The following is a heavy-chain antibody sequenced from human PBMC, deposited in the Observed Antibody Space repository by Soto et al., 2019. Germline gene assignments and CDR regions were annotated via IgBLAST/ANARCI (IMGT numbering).Heavy chain of an antibody. CDR3: AHASGASNSVYFDY. J-gene: IGHJ4*02. D-gene: IGHD1-26*01. Sequence: QITLKESGPTLVKPTQTLTLTCTFSGFSLSASDVGVGWIPQPPGKALEWLVVIYWDDDERCSPSLKSRLTITKDTSKGQVVLTMTTMHPVDTARYYCAHASGASNSVYFDYWGQGSLVSGSS. CDR1: GFSLSASDVG. V-gene: IGHV2-5*02. CDR2: IYWDDDE.